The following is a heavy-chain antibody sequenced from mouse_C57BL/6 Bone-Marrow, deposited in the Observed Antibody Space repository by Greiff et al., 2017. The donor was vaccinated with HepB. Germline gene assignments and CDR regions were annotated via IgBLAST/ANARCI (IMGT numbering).Heavy chain of an antibody. CDR3: ASGRGYDGAMDY. J-gene: IGHJ4*01. CDR1: GFSINSDCY. V-gene: IGHV3-3*01. D-gene: IGHD2-2*01. Sequence: DVQLVESGPSLVRPSQTLSLTCTVTGFSINSDCYWIWIRQFPGNKLEYIGYTFYSGITYYNPSLESRTYITRDTSKNQFSLKLSSVTTEDTATYYCASGRGYDGAMDYWGQGTSVTVSS. CDR2: TFYSGIT.